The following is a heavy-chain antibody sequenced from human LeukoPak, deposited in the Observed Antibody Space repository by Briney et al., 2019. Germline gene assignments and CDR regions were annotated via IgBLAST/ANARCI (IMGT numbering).Heavy chain of an antibody. Sequence: ASVKVSCKASGYTFTSYGISWVRQAPGQGLEWMGWISTYNGNTNYAQMLQGRITMTTDTSTSTAYMELRSLRSDDTAVYSCARGKPVYFYGPGSYLASPFDSWGQGTLVTVSS. CDR1: GYTFTSYG. CDR3: ARGKPVYFYGPGSYLASPFDS. D-gene: IGHD3-10*01. CDR2: ISTYNGNT. J-gene: IGHJ4*02. V-gene: IGHV1-18*01.